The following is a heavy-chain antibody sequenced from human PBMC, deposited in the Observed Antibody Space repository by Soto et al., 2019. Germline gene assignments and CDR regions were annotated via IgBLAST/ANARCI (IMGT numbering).Heavy chain of an antibody. CDR1: GGSISSYY. CDR2: IYYSGST. J-gene: IGHJ6*03. V-gene: IGHV4-59*01. CDR3: ARALTGDLRYYYYYYMDV. D-gene: IGHD7-27*01. Sequence: SETLSLTCTVSGGSISSYYWSWIRQPPGKGLEWIGYIYYSGSTNYNPSLKSRVTISVDTSKNQFSLKLSSVTAADTAVYYCARALTGDLRYYYYYYMDVWGKGTTVTVSS.